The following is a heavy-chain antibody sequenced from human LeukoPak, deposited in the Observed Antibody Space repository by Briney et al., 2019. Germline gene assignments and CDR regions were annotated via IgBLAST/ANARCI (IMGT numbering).Heavy chain of an antibody. Sequence: ASVKVSRKASGYSFSNHYIHGVRQAPGQGLEWMRIITPSYGGTTYAQKIRGRGTMTRDPSTSTVYMEVSSLRSEDTAVYYWARASTVDPHDYWGQGTLVTVSS. CDR2: ITPSYGGT. V-gene: IGHV1-46*01. CDR1: GYSFSNHY. J-gene: IGHJ4*02. D-gene: IGHD5-12*01. CDR3: ARASTVDPHDY.